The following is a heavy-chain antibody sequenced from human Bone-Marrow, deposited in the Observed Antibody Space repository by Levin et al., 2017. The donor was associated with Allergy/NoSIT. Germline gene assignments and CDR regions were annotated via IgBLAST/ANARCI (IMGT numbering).Heavy chain of an antibody. V-gene: IGHV4-61*01. CDR3: AREGAAKFDS. D-gene: IGHD6-25*01. CDR2: IYHRGST. J-gene: IGHJ4*02. CDR1: GGSVSHDSYY. Sequence: SETLSLTCTVSGGSVSHDSYYWSWIRQPPGKGLEWIGYIYHRGSTSYNPSLKGRITISVDSSKSQFSLKLRSVTAADTAVDYCAREGAAKFDSWGQGMLVTVSS.